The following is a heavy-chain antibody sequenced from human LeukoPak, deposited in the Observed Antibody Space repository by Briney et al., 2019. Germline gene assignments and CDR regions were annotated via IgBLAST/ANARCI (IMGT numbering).Heavy chain of an antibody. CDR3: ARSQGAFDY. J-gene: IGHJ4*02. Sequence: PGGSLRLSCAASGFTFSSNWMHWVRHAPGKGLVWVSRINSDGSTTSYADSVKGRFTISRDNAKNTLYLQMNSLRAEDTAVYYCARSQGAFDYWGQGTLVTVSS. CDR1: GFTFSSNW. CDR2: INSDGSTT. V-gene: IGHV3-74*01.